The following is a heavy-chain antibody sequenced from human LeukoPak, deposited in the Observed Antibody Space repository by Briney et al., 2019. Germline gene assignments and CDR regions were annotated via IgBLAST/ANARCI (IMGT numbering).Heavy chain of an antibody. J-gene: IGHJ4*02. V-gene: IGHV3-48*02. Sequence: QPGGSLRLSCAASGFTFSSYSMNWVRQAPGKGLEWVSYFSSSSSTIYYADSVKGRFTISRDNAKNSLYLQMNSLRDEDTAVYYCARGRYYDSSGSHSSYFDYWGQGTLVTVSS. CDR3: ARGRYYDSSGSHSSYFDY. CDR1: GFTFSSYS. D-gene: IGHD3-22*01. CDR2: FSSSSSTI.